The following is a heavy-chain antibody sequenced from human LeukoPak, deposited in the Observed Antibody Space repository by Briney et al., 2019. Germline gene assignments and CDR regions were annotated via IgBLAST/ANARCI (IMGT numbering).Heavy chain of an antibody. CDR1: GFTFSSYW. CDR2: IKQDGSEK. V-gene: IGHV3-7*01. J-gene: IGHJ4*02. CDR3: ARDIYYDSSGYYGSVY. D-gene: IGHD3-22*01. Sequence: HPGGSLRLSCAASGFTFSSYWMSWVRQAPGKGLEWVANIKQDGSEKYYVDSVKGRFTISRDNAKNSLYLQMNSLRAEDTAVYYCARDIYYDSSGYYGSVYWGQGTLVTVSS.